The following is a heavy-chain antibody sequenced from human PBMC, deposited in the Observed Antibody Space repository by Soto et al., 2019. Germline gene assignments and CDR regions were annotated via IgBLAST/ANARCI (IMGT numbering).Heavy chain of an antibody. CDR3: ARLDSSSWSNWFDP. V-gene: IGHV4-59*01. CDR1: GGAISSYY. J-gene: IGHJ5*02. CDR2: IYYSGST. D-gene: IGHD6-13*01. Sequence: QVQLQESGPGLMKPSETLSLTCTVSGGAISSYYWSWIRQPPGKGLEWIGYIYYSGSTNYNPSLKSRVPIAVVTSKNQFSLELSSVTAADTAVYYCARLDSSSWSNWFDPWGQGTLVTVSS.